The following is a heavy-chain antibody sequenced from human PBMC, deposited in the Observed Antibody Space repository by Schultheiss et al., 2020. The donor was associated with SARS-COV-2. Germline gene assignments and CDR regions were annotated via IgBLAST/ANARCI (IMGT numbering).Heavy chain of an antibody. Sequence: GGSLRLSCAASGFTFSSYWMSWVRQAPGKGLEWVSAIRSGGSTYHADSVKGRFTISRDNSKNTLYLQMNSLRAEDTAVYYCARVLRGDYYMDVWGKGTTVTVSS. CDR2: IRSGGST. D-gene: IGHD4-17*01. CDR1: GFTFSSYW. V-gene: IGHV3-23*01. J-gene: IGHJ6*03. CDR3: ARVLRGDYYMDV.